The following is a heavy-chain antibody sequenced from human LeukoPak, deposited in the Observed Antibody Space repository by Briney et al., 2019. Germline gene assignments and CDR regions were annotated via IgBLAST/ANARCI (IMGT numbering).Heavy chain of an antibody. V-gene: IGHV4-4*07. CDR3: ARDPGADDAFDI. D-gene: IGHD3-10*01. CDR1: GYSISSGYY. J-gene: IGHJ3*02. Sequence: SETLSLTCTVSGYSISSGYYWSWIRQLAGKGLEWIGRIYTSGSTNYNPSLKSRVTMSVDTSKNQFSLKLSSVTAADTAVYYCARDPGADDAFDIWGQGTMVTVSS. CDR2: IYTSGST.